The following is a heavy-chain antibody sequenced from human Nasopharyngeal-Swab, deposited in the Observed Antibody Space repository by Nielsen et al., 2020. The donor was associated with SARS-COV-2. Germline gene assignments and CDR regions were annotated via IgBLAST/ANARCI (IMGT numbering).Heavy chain of an antibody. CDR3: ARGGYYGSGSYFHYYYGMDV. CDR1: GGTFSSYA. D-gene: IGHD3-10*01. CDR2: IIPIFGTA. Sequence: SVKVSCKATGGTFSSYAISWVRQAPGQGLEWMGGIIPIFGTANYAQKFQGRVTITADESTSTAYMELSSLRSEDTAVYYCARGGYYGSGSYFHYYYGMDVWGQGTTVTVSS. J-gene: IGHJ6*02. V-gene: IGHV1-69*13.